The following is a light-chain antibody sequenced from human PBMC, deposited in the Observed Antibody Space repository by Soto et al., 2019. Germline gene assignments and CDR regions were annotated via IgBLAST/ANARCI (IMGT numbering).Light chain of an antibody. J-gene: IGKJ5*01. CDR3: QQRSNWPPIT. V-gene: IGKV3-11*01. CDR1: QAVNTR. CDR2: LTS. Sequence: EIVLTQSPATLSLSPGERATLSCRASQAVNTRLAWYQHKPGQAPRLLIYLTSNRAAGIPDRFTGSGSGTDFTLTISSLEPEDFAVYYCQQRSNWPPITFGQGTRLEI.